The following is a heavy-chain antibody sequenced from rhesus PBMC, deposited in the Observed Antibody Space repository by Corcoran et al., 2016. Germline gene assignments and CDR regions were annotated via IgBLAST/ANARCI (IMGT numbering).Heavy chain of an antibody. CDR2: VYRSNGRT. CDR3: ARQGYTDHLGGLDS. D-gene: IGHD2-39*02. Sequence: QVQLQESGPGLVKPSETLSLTCTVSGGSISGYYNWNWIRPSPGKGLEWIGAVYRSNGRTNYNPSLKSRGTISKDTYKNQFSLRRTSVTAADTAVYYCARQGYTDHLGGLDSWGQGVVVTVSS. CDR1: GGSISGYYN. V-gene: IGHV4-143*01. J-gene: IGHJ6*01.